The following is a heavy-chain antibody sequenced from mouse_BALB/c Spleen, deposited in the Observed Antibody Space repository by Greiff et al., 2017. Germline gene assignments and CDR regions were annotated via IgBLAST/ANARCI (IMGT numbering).Heavy chain of an antibody. Sequence: EVQLQQSGPELVKPGASVKMSCKASGYTFTDYYMDWVKQSHGESFEWIGRVNPYNGGTSYNQKFKGKATLTVDKSSSTAYMELNSLTSEDSAVYYCARRKDYYGSSYYAMDYWGQGTSVTVSS. CDR1: GYTFTDYY. CDR3: ARRKDYYGSSYYAMDY. D-gene: IGHD1-1*01. V-gene: IGHV1-19*01. CDR2: VNPYNGGT. J-gene: IGHJ4*01.